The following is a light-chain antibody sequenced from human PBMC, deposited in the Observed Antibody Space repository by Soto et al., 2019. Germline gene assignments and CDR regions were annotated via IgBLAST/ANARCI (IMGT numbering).Light chain of an antibody. CDR3: SSYTHRNTMV. CDR2: DVT. V-gene: IGLV2-14*03. Sequence: QSALTQPASVSGSPGQSITIFCTGTSSDIGGYNYVSWYQQRPGKPPKLMIYDVTNRPSGVSNRFSGSKSGSTASLTISGLQAEDEGDYYCSSYTHRNTMVFGGGTKLTVL. J-gene: IGLJ3*02. CDR1: SSDIGGYNY.